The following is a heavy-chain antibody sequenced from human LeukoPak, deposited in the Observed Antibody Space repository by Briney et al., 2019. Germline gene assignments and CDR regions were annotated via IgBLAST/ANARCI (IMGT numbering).Heavy chain of an antibody. D-gene: IGHD3-9*01. V-gene: IGHV3-74*01. CDR1: GFTFSTYW. J-gene: IGHJ4*02. CDR3: AKAADWLATDYIDY. Sequence: GGSLRLSCAASGFTFSTYWMHWVRQAPGKGLVWVSRSNSDGSTTTYADSVKGRFTISRDNSKNMVFLQMNSLRVDDTAVYYCAKAADWLATDYIDYWGQGTLVTVSS. CDR2: SNSDGSTT.